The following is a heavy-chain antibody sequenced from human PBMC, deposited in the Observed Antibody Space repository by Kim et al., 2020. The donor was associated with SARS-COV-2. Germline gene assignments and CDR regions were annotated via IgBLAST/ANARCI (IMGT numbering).Heavy chain of an antibody. CDR1: GFTFSSYA. Sequence: GGSLRLSCAASGFTFSSYAMSWVRQAPGKGLEWVSAISGSGGSTYYADSVKGRFTISRDNSKNTLYLQMNSLRAEDTAVYYCAKDLRYYYGSGSHPGYWGQGTLVTVSS. D-gene: IGHD3-10*01. J-gene: IGHJ4*02. CDR2: ISGSGGST. CDR3: AKDLRYYYGSGSHPGY. V-gene: IGHV3-23*01.